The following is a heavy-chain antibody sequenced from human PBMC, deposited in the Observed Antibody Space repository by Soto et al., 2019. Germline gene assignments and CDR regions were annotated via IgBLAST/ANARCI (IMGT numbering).Heavy chain of an antibody. V-gene: IGHV3-33*01. CDR2: IWYDGSNK. CDR3: ARGFHVLRYYYYGMDV. D-gene: IGHD2-21*01. J-gene: IGHJ6*02. CDR1: GFTFSSYG. Sequence: GGSLRLSCAASGFTFSSYGMHWVRQAPGKGLEWVAVIWYDGSNKYYADSVKGRFTISRDNSKNTLYLQMNSLRAEDTAVYYCARGFHVLRYYYYGMDVWGQGTTVTV.